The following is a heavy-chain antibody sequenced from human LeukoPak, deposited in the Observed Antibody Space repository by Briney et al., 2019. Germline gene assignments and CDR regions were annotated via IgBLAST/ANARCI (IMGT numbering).Heavy chain of an antibody. D-gene: IGHD1-26*01. CDR1: GGSISSYY. Sequence: SETLSLTCTVSGGSISSYYWSWIRQPPGKGLEWIGYIYYSGSTYYNPSLKSRVTISVDTSKNQFSLKLSSVTAADTAVYYCARGRVGATYYFDYWGQGTLVTVSS. CDR2: IYYSGST. CDR3: ARGRVGATYYFDY. J-gene: IGHJ4*02. V-gene: IGHV4-59*08.